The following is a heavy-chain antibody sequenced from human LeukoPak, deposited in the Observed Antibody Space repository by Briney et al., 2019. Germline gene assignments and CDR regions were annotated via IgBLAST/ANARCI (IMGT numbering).Heavy chain of an antibody. CDR3: ARIVVVTSTNWYFDL. Sequence: GEALKISCRASGYSFPSYWIGWVRQMAGKGLEWMGLIHPGDSDTRYSPSFQGQVTISVDKSITTAYLQWSSLKASDTAVYYCARIVVVTSTNWYFDLWGRGTLVTVSS. CDR1: GYSFPSYW. D-gene: IGHD2-21*02. J-gene: IGHJ2*01. V-gene: IGHV5-51*01. CDR2: IHPGDSDT.